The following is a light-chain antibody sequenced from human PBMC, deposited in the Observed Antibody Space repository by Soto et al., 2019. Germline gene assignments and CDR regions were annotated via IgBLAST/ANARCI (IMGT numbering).Light chain of an antibody. CDR1: QSVSSW. CDR3: QHYASVAGK. V-gene: IGKV1-5*03. CDR2: KAS. J-gene: IGKJ1*01. Sequence: DIQITHPPSTLSGSLGYIFTITCRASQSVSSWVAWYHLKPGKAPKLLIYKASTLETGVPSRFSGSGSRTEFTLTISSLQPDDFATYYCQHYASVAGKFGQGTRWIS.